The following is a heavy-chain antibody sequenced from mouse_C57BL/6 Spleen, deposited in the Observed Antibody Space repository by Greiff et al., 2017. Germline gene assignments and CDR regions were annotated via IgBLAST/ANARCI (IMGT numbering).Heavy chain of an antibody. CDR1: GFTFSDYY. CDR2: INYDGSST. V-gene: IGHV5-16*01. J-gene: IGHJ1*03. CDR3: AREGFITTVSPWYFDV. Sequence: EVQVVESEGGLVQPGSSMKLSCTASGFTFSDYYMAWVRQVPEKGLEWVANINYDGSSTYYLDSLKSRFIISRDNAKNILYLQMSSLKSEDTATYYCAREGFITTVSPWYFDVWGTGTTVTVSS. D-gene: IGHD1-1*01.